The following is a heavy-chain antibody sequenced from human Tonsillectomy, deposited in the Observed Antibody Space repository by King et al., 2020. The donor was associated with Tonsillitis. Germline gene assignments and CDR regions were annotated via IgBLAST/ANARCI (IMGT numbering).Heavy chain of an antibody. D-gene: IGHD1-7*01. Sequence: VQLVESGGGLVKPGGSLRLSCAASASGITFSSYSMNWVRPAPGKGLEWVSCISSSSSYIYYADSVKGRFTISRDNVKRSLYLQMNSLRAEDTAVYYCASGNYAFLDYWGQGNLVTVSS. CDR3: ASGNYAFLDY. V-gene: IGHV3-21*01. CDR2: ISSSSSYI. J-gene: IGHJ4*02. CDR1: ASGITFSSYS.